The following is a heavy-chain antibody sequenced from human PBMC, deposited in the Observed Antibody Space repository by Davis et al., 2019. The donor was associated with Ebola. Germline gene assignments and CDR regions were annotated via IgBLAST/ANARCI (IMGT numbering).Heavy chain of an antibody. CDR3: ARAQFPTTSDH. Sequence: ASVKVSCKASGYTFTSYGISWVRQAPGQGLEWMGWISAYNGNTNYAQNVQGRVTMTTDTSTSTAYMEVGSLRSDDTAVYYCARAQFPTTSDHWGQGTPVTVSS. CDR1: GYTFTSYG. V-gene: IGHV1-18*04. CDR2: ISAYNGNT. D-gene: IGHD1-1*01. J-gene: IGHJ4*02.